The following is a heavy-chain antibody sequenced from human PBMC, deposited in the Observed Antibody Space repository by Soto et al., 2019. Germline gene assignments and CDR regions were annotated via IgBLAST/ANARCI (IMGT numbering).Heavy chain of an antibody. D-gene: IGHD2-15*01. Sequence: QVQLQESGPGLVKPSETLSLTCTVSGGSISSYYWSWIRQPPGKGLEWIGYTYYRGSTNYNPSLKSRVTISVDTSKNQFSLKLTSVTAAHTAVYYCASLGYCSGERCYSWGQGTLVTVSS. CDR2: TYYRGST. V-gene: IGHV4-59*08. CDR1: GGSISSYY. CDR3: ASLGYCSGERCYS. J-gene: IGHJ4*02.